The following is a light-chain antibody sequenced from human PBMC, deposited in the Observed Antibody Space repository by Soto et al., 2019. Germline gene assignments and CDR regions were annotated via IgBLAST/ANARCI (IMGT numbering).Light chain of an antibody. CDR1: SSNIGGTNY. CDR2: SNN. J-gene: IGLJ2*01. V-gene: IGLV1-47*02. Sequence: QSALTQPPSASGTPGQRVIISCSGSSSNIGGTNYAYWYQQLPGAAPKLLMHSNNLRPSGVPERISGSKSGTSASLAISGLRSEDEAVYYCASWDDRLGAVIFGGGTKVTVL. CDR3: ASWDDRLGAVI.